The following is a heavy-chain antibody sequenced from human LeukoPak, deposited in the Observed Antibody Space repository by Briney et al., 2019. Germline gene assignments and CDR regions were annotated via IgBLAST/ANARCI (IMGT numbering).Heavy chain of an antibody. CDR3: ARARNGGSFDP. V-gene: IGHV3-13*01. CDR2: IGADGDI. J-gene: IGHJ5*02. Sequence: GGSLRLSCAASGFPFSSHGMHWVRQAPGKTLEWVSVIGADGDIYYSVSVKGRFTISRENAKNSLYLQMNSLRAGDTAVYYCARARNGGSFDPWGQGTLVTVSS. D-gene: IGHD3-16*01. CDR1: GFPFSSHG.